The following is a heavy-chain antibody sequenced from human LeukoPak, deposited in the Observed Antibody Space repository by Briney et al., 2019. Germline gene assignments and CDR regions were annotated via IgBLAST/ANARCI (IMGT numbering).Heavy chain of an antibody. CDR3: ARDWAAAGSNWFDP. J-gene: IGHJ5*02. Sequence: PGRSLRLSCAASGFTFSSYAMHWVRQAPGKGLEWVAVISYDGSNKYYADSVKGRFTISRDNAKNSLYLQMNSLRAEDTAVYYCARDWAAAGSNWFDPWGQGTLVTVSS. V-gene: IGHV3-30-3*01. CDR2: ISYDGSNK. D-gene: IGHD6-13*01. CDR1: GFTFSSYA.